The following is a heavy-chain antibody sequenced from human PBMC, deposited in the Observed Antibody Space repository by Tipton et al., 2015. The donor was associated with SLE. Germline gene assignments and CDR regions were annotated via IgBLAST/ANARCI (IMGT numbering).Heavy chain of an antibody. CDR2: INTNTGNP. CDR1: GYTFTRNA. CDR3: ARAGEAPGNRLFDY. J-gene: IGHJ4*02. V-gene: IGHV7-4-1*02. D-gene: IGHD6-13*01. Sequence: QLVQSGFELKKPGASVAVSCQASGYTFTRNAINWVRQAPGQGLEWMGWINTNTGNPRYAQGFTGRFVLSFDTAVSTAYLHISSLKTDDSAVYYCARAGEAPGNRLFDYWGQGTLVTVSS.